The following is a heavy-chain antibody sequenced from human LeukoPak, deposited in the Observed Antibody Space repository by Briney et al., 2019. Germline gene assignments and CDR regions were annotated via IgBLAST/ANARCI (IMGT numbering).Heavy chain of an antibody. Sequence: GSSVKVSCKASGGTFISFAISWVRQAPGQGLEWMGGIIPIFGTANYAQKFQGRVTITTDESTSTAYMELSSLRSEDTAVYYCARGYDSSGYCLDYWGQGTMVTVSS. CDR1: GGTFISFA. J-gene: IGHJ4*02. CDR2: IIPIFGTA. CDR3: ARGYDSSGYCLDY. D-gene: IGHD3-22*01. V-gene: IGHV1-69*05.